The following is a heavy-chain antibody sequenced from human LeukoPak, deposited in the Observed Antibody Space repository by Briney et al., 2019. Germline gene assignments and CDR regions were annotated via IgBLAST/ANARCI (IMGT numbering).Heavy chain of an antibody. CDR2: IHYSGST. J-gene: IGHJ4*02. Sequence: SETLSLTCTVSGGSISSSSYYWGWIRQPPGKGLEWIGSIHYSGSTYYNPSLKSRVTISVDTSKNQFSLKLSSVTAADTAVYYCARVRYYGSGSYPDCWGQGTLVTVSS. V-gene: IGHV4-39*07. D-gene: IGHD3-10*01. CDR3: ARVRYYGSGSYPDC. CDR1: GGSISSSSYY.